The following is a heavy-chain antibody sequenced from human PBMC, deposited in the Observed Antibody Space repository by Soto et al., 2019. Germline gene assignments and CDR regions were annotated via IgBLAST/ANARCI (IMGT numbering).Heavy chain of an antibody. V-gene: IGHV4-31*03. J-gene: IGHJ5*02. CDR3: ARVNPHESADLDYGDYVWDLGSIDP. CDR1: GGSITSHDRY. CDR2: IYYTGST. Sequence: PSETLSLTCSVSGGSITSHDRYWSWIRQHPGKGLEWIANIYYTGSTDYNPSLKSRVSMIVDTSKNQFSLKLNSVTAADTAVYYCARVNPHESADLDYGDYVWDLGSIDPWGQGTLVTVSS. D-gene: IGHD4-17*01.